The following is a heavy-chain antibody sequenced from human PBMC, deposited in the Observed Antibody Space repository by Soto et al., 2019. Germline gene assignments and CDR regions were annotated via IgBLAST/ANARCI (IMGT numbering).Heavy chain of an antibody. CDR1: GFTFSSYG. CDR2: IWYDGSNK. J-gene: IGHJ4*02. Sequence: GGSLRLSCAASGFTFSSYGMHWVRQAPGKGLEWVAVIWYDGSNKYYADSVKGRFTISRDNSKNTLYLQMNSLRAEDTAVYYCAREGIVVVPAAENYYFDYWGQGTLVTVS. D-gene: IGHD2-2*01. CDR3: AREGIVVVPAAENYYFDY. V-gene: IGHV3-33*01.